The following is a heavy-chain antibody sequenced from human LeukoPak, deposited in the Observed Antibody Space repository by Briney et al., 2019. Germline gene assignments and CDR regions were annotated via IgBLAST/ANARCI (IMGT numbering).Heavy chain of an antibody. CDR1: GFSFSSYW. J-gene: IGHJ4*02. CDR2: IKQDGSEK. Sequence: GGSLRLSCAASGFSFSSYWMSWVRQAPGKGLEWVANIKQDGSEKNYVDSVKGRFTISRDNAKNSLYLQMISLRDEDTAVYYCARRLGTTMLDYWGQGTLVTVSS. CDR3: ARRLGTTMLDY. V-gene: IGHV3-7*02. D-gene: IGHD1-26*01.